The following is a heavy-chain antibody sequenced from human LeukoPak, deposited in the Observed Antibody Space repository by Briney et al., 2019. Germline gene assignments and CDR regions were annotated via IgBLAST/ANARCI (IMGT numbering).Heavy chain of an antibody. CDR2: INPNSGGT. D-gene: IGHD4-17*01. CDR1: GYTFTGYY. J-gene: IGHJ4*02. CDR3: ARDLPPTVTTYYYFDY. V-gene: IGHV1-2*02. Sequence: GASVKVSCKASGYTFTGYYMHWVRQAPGQGLEWMGWINPNSGGTNYAQKLQGRVTMTTDTSTSTAYMELRSLRSDDTAVYYCARDLPPTVTTYYYFDYWGQGTLVTVSS.